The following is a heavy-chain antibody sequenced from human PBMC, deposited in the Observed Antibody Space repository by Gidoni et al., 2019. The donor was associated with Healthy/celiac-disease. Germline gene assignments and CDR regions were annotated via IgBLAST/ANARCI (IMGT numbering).Heavy chain of an antibody. CDR3: ARGDDSSGYYPDY. CDR1: GGSLSSSSYY. J-gene: IGHJ4*02. CDR2: IYYSGST. Sequence: QLQLQESGPGLVKPSETLSLTCTVSGGSLSSSSYYWGWFRQPPGKGLEWIGSIYYSGSTYYNPSLKSRVTISVDTSKNQFSLKLSSVTAADTAVYYCARGDDSSGYYPDYWGQGTLVTVSS. V-gene: IGHV4-39*01. D-gene: IGHD3-22*01.